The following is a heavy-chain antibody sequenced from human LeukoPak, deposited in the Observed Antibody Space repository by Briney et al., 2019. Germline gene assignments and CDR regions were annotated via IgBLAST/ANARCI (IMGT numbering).Heavy chain of an antibody. CDR2: IYYSGST. V-gene: IGHV4-59*01. CDR1: GGSITSYY. Sequence: SETLSLTCTVSGGSITSYYWSWIRQPPGKGLEWIGYIYYSGSTSYNPSLKSRVTISVDTSKNQFSLTLSSVTAADTAVYYCAGVFPYYSDYWGQGTLVTVSS. J-gene: IGHJ4*02. CDR3: AGVFPYYSDY.